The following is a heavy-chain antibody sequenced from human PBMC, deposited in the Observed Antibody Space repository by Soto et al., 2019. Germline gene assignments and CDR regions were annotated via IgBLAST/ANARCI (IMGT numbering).Heavy chain of an antibody. CDR1: GYTLTELS. D-gene: IGHD6-6*01. CDR3: ATASSVAARLGFY. Sequence: ASVKVSCKVSGYTLTELSMHWVRQAPGKGLEWMGGFDPEDGETIYAQKFQGRVTMTEDTSTDTAYMELSSLRSEDTAVYYCATASSVAARLGFYWGQRTLVTVSS. CDR2: FDPEDGET. J-gene: IGHJ4*02. V-gene: IGHV1-24*01.